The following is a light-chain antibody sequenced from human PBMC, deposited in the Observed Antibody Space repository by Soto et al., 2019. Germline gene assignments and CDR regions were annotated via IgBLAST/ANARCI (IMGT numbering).Light chain of an antibody. CDR3: ASYAGNNNFVV. CDR2: EVT. J-gene: IGLJ3*02. Sequence: QSALTQPPSASGSPGQSVTISCTGTSRDVGGYNYVSWYQQHPGKAPKLVMYEVTERPSGVPERFSGSKSGNTASLTVSGVQYEDEAEYYCASYAGNNNFVVFGGGTKLTVL. CDR1: SRDVGGYNY. V-gene: IGLV2-8*01.